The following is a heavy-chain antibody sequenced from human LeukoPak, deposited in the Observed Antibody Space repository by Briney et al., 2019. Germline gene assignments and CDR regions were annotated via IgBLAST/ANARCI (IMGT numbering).Heavy chain of an antibody. J-gene: IGHJ4*02. CDR3: AKDLRDDRRSYYFDS. CDR1: GFTFSSYG. V-gene: IGHV3-30*18. CDR2: ISYDESEQ. D-gene: IGHD3-22*01. Sequence: GGSLRLSCAASGFTFSSYGMHWVRQAPGKGMEWVAVISYDESEQYYADSVKGRFTISRDNSKNTLYLQMNSLRTEDTAVYYCAKDLRDDRRSYYFDSWGLGTLVTVSS.